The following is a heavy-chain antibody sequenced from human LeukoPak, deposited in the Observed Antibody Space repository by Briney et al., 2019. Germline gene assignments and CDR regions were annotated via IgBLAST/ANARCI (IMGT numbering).Heavy chain of an antibody. J-gene: IGHJ4*02. Sequence: ASVKVSCKASGYTFTDYSIHWVRQAPGQGLEWMGWITPKNGDTSYTQKFQGRVTMTRDTSISTAHMELSRLTSDDMAVYYCVREIVHLRGDCWGQGTLISVSS. D-gene: IGHD1-26*01. V-gene: IGHV1-2*02. CDR1: GYTFTDYS. CDR3: VREIVHLRGDC. CDR2: ITPKNGDT.